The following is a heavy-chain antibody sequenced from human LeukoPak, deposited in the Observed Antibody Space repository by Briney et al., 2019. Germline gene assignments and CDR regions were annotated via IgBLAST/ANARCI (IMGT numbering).Heavy chain of an antibody. V-gene: IGHV4-4*02. CDR1: GGSISSSNW. CDR2: IYHSGST. J-gene: IGHJ4*02. CDR3: ARGGGSYYDSSGYYYY. D-gene: IGHD3-22*01. Sequence: SETLSLTCAVSGGSISSSNWWSGVRQPPGKGLEWIGSIYHSGSTYYNPSLKSRVTISVDTSKNQFSLKLSSVTAADTAVYYCARGGGSYYDSSGYYYYWGQGTLVTVSS.